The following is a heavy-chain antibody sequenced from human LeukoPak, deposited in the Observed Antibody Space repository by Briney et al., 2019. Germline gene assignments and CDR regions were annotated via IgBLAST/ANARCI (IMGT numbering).Heavy chain of an antibody. CDR3: ARAKYDVWSGYPIFDF. CDR1: GYTFTNCA. Sequence: ASVKVSCKASGYTFTNCAIYWVRQALGQRLEWMGWINGGSGDTKYSQEFQGRVTFTRDTSASTAYMEVSSLRSEDMAMYFCARAKYDVWSGYPIFDFWGQGTLVTVSS. V-gene: IGHV1-3*03. D-gene: IGHD3-3*01. CDR2: INGGSGDT. J-gene: IGHJ4*02.